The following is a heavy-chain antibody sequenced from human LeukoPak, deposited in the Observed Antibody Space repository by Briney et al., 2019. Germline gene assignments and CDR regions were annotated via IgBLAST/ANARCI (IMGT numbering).Heavy chain of an antibody. Sequence: SETLSLTCTVSGGSISSGGYYWSWIRQHPGKGLEWIGYIYYSGSTYYNPSLKSRATISVDTSKNQFSLKLSSVTAADTAVYYCARQTFYDFWSGFPPHVDYWGQGTLVTVSS. CDR2: IYYSGST. J-gene: IGHJ4*02. V-gene: IGHV4-30-4*01. D-gene: IGHD3-3*01. CDR1: GGSISSGGYY. CDR3: ARQTFYDFWSGFPPHVDY.